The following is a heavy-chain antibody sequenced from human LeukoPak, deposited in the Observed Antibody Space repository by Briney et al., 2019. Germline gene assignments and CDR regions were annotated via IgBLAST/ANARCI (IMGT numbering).Heavy chain of an antibody. D-gene: IGHD3-22*01. CDR1: GFTFSRYG. Sequence: GGSLRLSCAASGFTFSRYGMHWVRQAPGKGLEWVAFIRYDGSNKYYTDSVKGRFTISRDNSKNTLYLQMNSLRAEDTAVYYCAKDRIRYYDSSGSNDYWGQGTLVTVSS. CDR3: AKDRIRYYDSSGSNDY. V-gene: IGHV3-30*02. CDR2: IRYDGSNK. J-gene: IGHJ4*02.